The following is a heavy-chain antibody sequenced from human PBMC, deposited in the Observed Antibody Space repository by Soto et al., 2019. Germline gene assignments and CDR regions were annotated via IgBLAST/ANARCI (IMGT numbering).Heavy chain of an antibody. CDR2: ISAYNGNT. CDR3: ARGGDSSGWYDYYYGMDV. CDR1: GYTFTRYT. J-gene: IGHJ6*02. D-gene: IGHD6-19*01. Sequence: VASVKVSCKVSGYTFTRYTMNWVRQAPGQRLEWMGWISAYNGNTNYAQKLQGRVTMTTDTSTSTAYMELRSLRSDDTAVYYCARGGDSSGWYDYYYGMDVWGQGTTVTVSS. V-gene: IGHV1-18*01.